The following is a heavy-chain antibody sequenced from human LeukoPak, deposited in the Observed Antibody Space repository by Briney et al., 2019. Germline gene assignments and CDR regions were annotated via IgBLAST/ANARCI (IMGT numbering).Heavy chain of an antibody. V-gene: IGHV1-46*01. J-gene: IGHJ4*02. Sequence: ASVKVSCKASGYTFTSYYMHWVRQAPGQGLEWMGIINPSGGSTSYAQKFQGRVTMTRDTSTSTAYMELSSLRSEDTAVYYCAREGTTVLDFDYWGRGTLVTVSS. CDR2: INPSGGST. CDR3: AREGTTVLDFDY. D-gene: IGHD4-17*01. CDR1: GYTFTSYY.